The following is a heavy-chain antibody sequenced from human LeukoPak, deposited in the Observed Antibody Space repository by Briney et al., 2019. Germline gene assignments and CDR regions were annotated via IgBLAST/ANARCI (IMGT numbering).Heavy chain of an antibody. Sequence: GGSLRLSCAASGFTFRKAWMNCVRQAPGKGLEWVGGIKSKTDGGTTDYAAPVKGTFTISRDDSKNTLSLQMNSLKTEDTAVYYCTTITMIREHEDYWGQGTLVTVSS. D-gene: IGHD3-10*01. CDR1: GFTFRKAW. J-gene: IGHJ4*02. V-gene: IGHV3-15*01. CDR3: TTITMIREHEDY. CDR2: IKSKTDGGTT.